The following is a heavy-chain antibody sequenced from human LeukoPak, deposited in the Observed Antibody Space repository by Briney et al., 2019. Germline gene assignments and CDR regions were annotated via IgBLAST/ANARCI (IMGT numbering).Heavy chain of an antibody. CDR2: ITGSGNII. CDR1: GFTFTSYT. Sequence: GGSLRLSCAASGFTFTSYTMNWVRQPPGKGLEWVSSITGSGNIINYADSVKGRFTISRDNSKNSLYLQLNSLTAEDTAFYYCANSYTDTWFYFDHWGQGTLVTVS. CDR3: ANSYTDTWFYFDH. J-gene: IGHJ4*02. D-gene: IGHD2-2*02. V-gene: IGHV3-21*01.